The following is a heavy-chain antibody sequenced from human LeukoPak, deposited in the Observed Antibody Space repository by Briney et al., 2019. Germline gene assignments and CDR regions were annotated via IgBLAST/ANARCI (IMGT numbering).Heavy chain of an antibody. D-gene: IGHD5-18*01. V-gene: IGHV3-33*01. Sequence: GGSLRLSCAASGFTFSSYGMHWVRQAPGKGLEWVAVIWYDGSNKYYADSVKGRLTISRDNSKNRLYLQMNSLRAEDTAVYYCARGGRGYSYALYYFDYWGQGTLVTVSS. CDR3: ARGGRGYSYALYYFDY. CDR1: GFTFSSYG. J-gene: IGHJ4*02. CDR2: IWYDGSNK.